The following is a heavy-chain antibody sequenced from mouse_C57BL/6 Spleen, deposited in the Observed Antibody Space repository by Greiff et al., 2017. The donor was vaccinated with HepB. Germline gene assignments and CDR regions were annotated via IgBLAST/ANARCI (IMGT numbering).Heavy chain of an antibody. CDR1: GYTFTDHT. CDR3: ARSVTPVVDYWYFDV. J-gene: IGHJ1*03. V-gene: IGHV1-78*01. CDR2: IYPRDGST. Sequence: VKVVESDAELVKPGASVKISCKASGYTFTDHTIHWMKQRPEQGLEWIGYIYPRDGSTKYNEKFKGKATLTADKSSSTAYMQLNSLTSEDSAVYFCARSVTPVVDYWYFDVWGTGTTVTVSS. D-gene: IGHD1-1*01.